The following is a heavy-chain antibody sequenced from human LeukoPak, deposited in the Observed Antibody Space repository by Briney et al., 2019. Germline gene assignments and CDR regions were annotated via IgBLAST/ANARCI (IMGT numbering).Heavy chain of an antibody. CDR1: GFTFSSYS. D-gene: IGHD6-13*01. J-gene: IGHJ4*02. V-gene: IGHV3-21*01. CDR2: ISSSSSYI. Sequence: GSLRLSCAASGFTFSSYSMNWVRQAPGKGLEWVSSISSSSSYIYYADSVKGRFTISRDNAKNSLYLQMNSLRAEDTAVYYCARGWSVAGAIDYWGQGTLVTVSS. CDR3: ARGWSVAGAIDY.